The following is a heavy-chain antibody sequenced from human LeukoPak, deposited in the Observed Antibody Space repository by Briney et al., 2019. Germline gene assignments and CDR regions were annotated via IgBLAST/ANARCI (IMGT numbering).Heavy chain of an antibody. V-gene: IGHV1-69*13. D-gene: IGHD6-19*01. CDR3: AREIGYSSGWYPSYFDY. CDR2: IIPIFGTA. CDR1: GGTLSSYA. J-gene: IGHJ4*02. Sequence: ASVKVSCKASGGTLSSYAISWVRQAPGQGLEWVGGIIPIFGTANYAQKFQGRVTITADESTSTAYMELSSLRSEDTAVYYCAREIGYSSGWYPSYFDYWGQGTLVTVSS.